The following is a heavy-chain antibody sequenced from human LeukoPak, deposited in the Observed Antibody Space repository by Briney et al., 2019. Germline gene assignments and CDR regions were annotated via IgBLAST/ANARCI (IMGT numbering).Heavy chain of an antibody. CDR2: INPNSGGT. D-gene: IGHD3-22*01. CDR1: GYTFTGYY. V-gene: IGHV1-2*02. CDR3: ARVGVTMIVVVTAYDFGYFDY. J-gene: IGHJ4*02. Sequence: ASVKVSCKASGYTFTGYYMHWVRHAPGQGLEWMGWINPNSGGTNYAQKFQGRVTMTRDTSISTAYMELSRLRSDDTAVYYCARVGVTMIVVVTAYDFGYFDYWGQGTLVTVSS.